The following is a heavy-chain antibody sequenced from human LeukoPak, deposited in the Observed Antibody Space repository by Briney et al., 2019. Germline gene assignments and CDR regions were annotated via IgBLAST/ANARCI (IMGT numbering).Heavy chain of an antibody. CDR3: ARALTSSSDY. Sequence: ASVKVSCKALGYTFREYHIHWVRQAPGQGLEWMGWINPNSGDTTYAQEFQGRVTMTRDTSISTAYMELSGLRSDDAAVYFCARALTSSSDYWGQGTLVTVSS. CDR2: INPNSGDT. J-gene: IGHJ4*02. V-gene: IGHV1-2*02. CDR1: GYTFREYH. D-gene: IGHD6-13*01.